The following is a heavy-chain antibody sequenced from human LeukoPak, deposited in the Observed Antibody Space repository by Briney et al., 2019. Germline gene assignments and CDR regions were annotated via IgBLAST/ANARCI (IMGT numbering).Heavy chain of an antibody. Sequence: GASVKVSCKASGYTFTSYDINWVRQATGQGLQWMGWMNPNSGNTGYAQKFQGRVTMTTDTSTSTAYMELRSLRSDDTAVYYCARSAGYSSSWQAVHYYYYMDVWGKGTTVTVSS. J-gene: IGHJ6*03. CDR1: GYTFTSYD. CDR3: ARSAGYSSSWQAVHYYYYMDV. D-gene: IGHD6-13*01. V-gene: IGHV1-8*01. CDR2: MNPNSGNT.